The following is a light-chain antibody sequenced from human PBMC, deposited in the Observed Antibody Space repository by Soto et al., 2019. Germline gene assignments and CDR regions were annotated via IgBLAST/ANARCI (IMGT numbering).Light chain of an antibody. V-gene: IGKV3-20*01. CDR1: QSVSSN. Sequence: IVMTQSLAAVSVSPGEKATLSCRASQSVSSNLAWYQQKPGQAPRLLIYGASSRATGIPDRFSGSGSGTDFTLTISRLEPEDFAVYYCQQYGSSPITFGQGTRLEI. CDR3: QQYGSSPIT. J-gene: IGKJ5*01. CDR2: GAS.